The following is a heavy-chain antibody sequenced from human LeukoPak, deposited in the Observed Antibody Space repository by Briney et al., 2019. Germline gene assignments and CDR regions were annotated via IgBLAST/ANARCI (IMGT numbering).Heavy chain of an antibody. J-gene: IGHJ4*02. Sequence: GGSLRLSCAASGFTFSSYAMHWVRQAPGKGLEYVSAISSNGGSTYYANSVKGRFTISRANSKNTLYLQMGSLRAEDMAVYYCARVPGYWPEVDSSGYLDYWGQGTLVTVSS. CDR3: ARVPGYWPEVDSSGYLDY. V-gene: IGHV3-64*01. D-gene: IGHD3-22*01. CDR2: ISSNGGST. CDR1: GFTFSSYA.